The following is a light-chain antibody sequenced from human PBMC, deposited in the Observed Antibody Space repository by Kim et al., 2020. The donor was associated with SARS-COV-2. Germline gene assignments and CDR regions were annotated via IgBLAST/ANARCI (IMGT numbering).Light chain of an antibody. CDR3: HYYGTSFLS. V-gene: IGKV3-20*01. Sequence: LCPGEGATLSCGASQSIISTYSAWFQQKPGQAPRLLMYGASYRATDLPDRFSGSASGTVFTLTISRLEPEDSAVYYCHYYGTSFLSFGGGTKLEI. CDR1: QSIISTY. CDR2: GAS. J-gene: IGKJ4*01.